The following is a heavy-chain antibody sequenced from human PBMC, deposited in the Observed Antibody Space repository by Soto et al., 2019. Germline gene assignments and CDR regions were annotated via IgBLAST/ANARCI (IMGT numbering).Heavy chain of an antibody. CDR3: AKGSASGSPYYFDY. Sequence: GGSLRLSCAASGFTFSTYAMSWVRQAPGKGLEWVSAINGAGSSTWSTDSVKGRFIISRDNSKNTLYLQMDSLRAEDTAIYYCAKGSASGSPYYFDYWGQGTLVTVSS. CDR2: INGAGSST. J-gene: IGHJ4*02. CDR1: GFTFSTYA. V-gene: IGHV3-23*01. D-gene: IGHD6-25*01.